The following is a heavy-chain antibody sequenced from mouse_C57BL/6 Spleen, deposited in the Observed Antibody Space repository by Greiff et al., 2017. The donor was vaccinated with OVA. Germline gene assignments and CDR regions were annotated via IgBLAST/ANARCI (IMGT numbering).Heavy chain of an antibody. CDR2: IHPSDSDT. CDR3: AIEGTIVLTGSSYFDY. J-gene: IGHJ2*01. V-gene: IGHV1-74*01. Sequence: VKLQQPGAELVKPGASVKVSCKASGYTFTSYWMHWVKQRPGQGLEWIGRIHPSDSDTNYNQKFKGKATLTVDKSSSTAYMQLSSLTSEDSAVYYCAIEGTIVLTGSSYFDYWGQGTTLTVSS. CDR1: GYTFTSYW. D-gene: IGHD2-12*01.